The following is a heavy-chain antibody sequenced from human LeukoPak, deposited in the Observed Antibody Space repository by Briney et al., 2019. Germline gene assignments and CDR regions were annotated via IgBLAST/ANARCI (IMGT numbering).Heavy chain of an antibody. CDR1: EFTFSTYA. J-gene: IGHJ4*02. CDR3: AKGLRYFDY. CDR2: ISGSDGST. V-gene: IGHV3-23*01. D-gene: IGHD5-12*01. Sequence: GGSLRLSCAASEFTFSTYAMSWVRQAPGKGLEWVSGISGSDGSTYYADSVKGRFTISRDDSKNTLYLQMNSLRAEDMAVYYCAKGLRYFDYWGQGTLVTVSS.